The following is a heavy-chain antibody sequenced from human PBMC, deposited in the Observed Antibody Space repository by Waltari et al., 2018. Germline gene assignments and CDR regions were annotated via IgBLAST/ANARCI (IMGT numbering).Heavy chain of an antibody. V-gene: IGHV1-2*02. D-gene: IGHD4-17*01. Sequence: QVQRVQSGAEVKKPGASVRVCCKASGYTCTGYYIHWVRQAPGQGLEWMGWLDPKSAGTNFAQKFQARVTMTGDTSISTAYMELSRLRFDDTAVYYCTRDPDFYGDAGHWVQGTLVTVSS. CDR3: TRDPDFYGDAGH. CDR2: LDPKSAGT. J-gene: IGHJ4*02. CDR1: GYTCTGYY.